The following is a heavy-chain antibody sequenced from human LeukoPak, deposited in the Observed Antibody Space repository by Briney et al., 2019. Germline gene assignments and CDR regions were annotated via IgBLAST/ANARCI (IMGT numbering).Heavy chain of an antibody. CDR2: IIPVFGAT. D-gene: IGHD2-2*01. CDR1: GGTFSNFA. Sequence: ASVKVSCKASGGTFSNFAVSWVRRAPGQGLEWMGGIIPVFGATTYAENFQDRVTITADESTGTAYMELSSLKSDDTAVYYCARVPPYCSTTTCYAPFDYWGQGTLVTVSS. V-gene: IGHV1-69*13. J-gene: IGHJ4*02. CDR3: ARVPPYCSTTTCYAPFDY.